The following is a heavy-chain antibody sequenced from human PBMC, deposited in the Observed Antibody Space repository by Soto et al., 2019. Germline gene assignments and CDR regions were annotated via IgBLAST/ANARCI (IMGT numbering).Heavy chain of an antibody. J-gene: IGHJ4*02. CDR1: GDTFSSYT. Sequence: QVHLVQSGVEVKKPGSSVKVSCKASGDTFSSYTINWVRQAPGLGLEWMGRVIPTLSLSHYAHQFQGRVTKTAAKSTQTDHIQLCSPRSKATATNYCAMSYGTRSRAFGYWGQGAPVTV. D-gene: IGHD3-10*01. CDR3: AMSYGTRSRAFGY. V-gene: IGHV1-69*02. CDR2: VIPTLSLS.